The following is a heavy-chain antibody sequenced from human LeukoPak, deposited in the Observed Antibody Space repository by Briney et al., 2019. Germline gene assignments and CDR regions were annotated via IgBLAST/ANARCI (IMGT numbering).Heavy chain of an antibody. CDR1: GFTFSTYG. V-gene: IGHV3-48*01. CDR2: ISGSSSAI. D-gene: IGHD5-12*01. Sequence: PGGSLRLSCAASGFTFSTYGMNWVRQAPGKGLEWVSYISGSSSAIYYTDSVKGRFTISRDNAEKSVYLQMNGLRAEDTAVNYCATYSGYDRIFDHWGQGTLVTVSS. J-gene: IGHJ4*02. CDR3: ATYSGYDRIFDH.